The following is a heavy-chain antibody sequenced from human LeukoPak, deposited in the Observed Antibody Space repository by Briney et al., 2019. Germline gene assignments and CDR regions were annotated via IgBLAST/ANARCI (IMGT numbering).Heavy chain of an antibody. J-gene: IGHJ6*03. CDR3: AKGPEPLWIHYYYMDV. D-gene: IGHD2-2*01. V-gene: IGHV3-23*01. CDR2: ISGSGGST. Sequence: GGSLRLSCAASGFSFSSYAMSWVRQAPGKGLEWVSAISGSGGSTYYADSVKGRFTISRDNSKNTLYLQMNSLRAEDTAVYYCAKGPEPLWIHYYYMDVWGKGTTVTVSS. CDR1: GFSFSSYA.